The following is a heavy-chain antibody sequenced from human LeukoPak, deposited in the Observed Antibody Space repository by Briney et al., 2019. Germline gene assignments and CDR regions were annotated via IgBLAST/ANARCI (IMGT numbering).Heavy chain of an antibody. D-gene: IGHD1-26*01. V-gene: IGHV3-43*01. J-gene: IGHJ4*02. CDR2: ISWDGGST. CDR3: ANSRATSTSFDY. CDR1: GFTFDDYT. Sequence: GGSLRLSCAASGFTFDDYTMHWVRQAPGKCLEWVSLISWDGGSTYYADSVKGRFTISRDNSKNSLYLQMNSLRTEDTALYYCANSRATSTSFDYWGQGTLVTVSS.